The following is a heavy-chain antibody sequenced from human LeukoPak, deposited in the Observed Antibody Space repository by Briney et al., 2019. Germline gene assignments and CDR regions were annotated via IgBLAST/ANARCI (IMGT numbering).Heavy chain of an antibody. Sequence: GGSLRLSCAASGFTFSSYWMSWVRQAPGKGLEWVANIKQDGSEKYYVDSVKGRFTISRDNAKNSLYLQMNSLRVEDSAVYYCAKDLGRFGVGVSLDFWGLGTLVTVAS. J-gene: IGHJ4*02. CDR3: AKDLGRFGVGVSLDF. D-gene: IGHD3-3*01. CDR2: IKQDGSEK. V-gene: IGHV3-7*03. CDR1: GFTFSSYW.